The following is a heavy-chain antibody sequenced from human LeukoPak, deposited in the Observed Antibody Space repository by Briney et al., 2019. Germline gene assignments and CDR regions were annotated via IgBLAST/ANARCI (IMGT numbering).Heavy chain of an antibody. Sequence: ASVKVSCKASGYTFTSYGIIWVRQAPGQGLEWMGWISAYNGNTNYAQKLQGRVTMTTDTSTSTAYMELRSLRSDDTAVYYCARDRRNYGSGSYLSFDPWGQGTLVTVSS. J-gene: IGHJ5*02. D-gene: IGHD3-10*01. CDR2: ISAYNGNT. V-gene: IGHV1-18*01. CDR1: GYTFTSYG. CDR3: ARDRRNYGSGSYLSFDP.